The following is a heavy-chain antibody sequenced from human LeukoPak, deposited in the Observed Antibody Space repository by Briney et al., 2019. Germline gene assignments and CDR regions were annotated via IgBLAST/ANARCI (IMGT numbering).Heavy chain of an antibody. CDR3: ARDFSELVGSYYFDY. V-gene: IGHV3-21*01. D-gene: IGHD3-10*01. CDR2: ISSSSSYI. Sequence: SGGSLRLSCAASGFTFSSYSMNWVRQAPGKGLEWVSSISSSSSYIYYADSVKGRFTISRDNAKNSLYLQMNSLRAVDTAVYYCARDFSELVGSYYFDYWGQGTLVTVSS. CDR1: GFTFSSYS. J-gene: IGHJ4*02.